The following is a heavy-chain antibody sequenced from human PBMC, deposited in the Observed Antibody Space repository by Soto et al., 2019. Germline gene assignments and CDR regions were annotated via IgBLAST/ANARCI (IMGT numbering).Heavy chain of an antibody. D-gene: IGHD1-26*01. Sequence: QVQLQESGPGLVKPSDTLSLTCAVSGYSLSSSNWWGWIRQPPGKGLEWIGDIHYSGTTYYNPSLKSRVTMSVDTSKNQFSLKLTSVTAVDTAGYYCARRETQGPIDYWGQGTLVTVSS. CDR1: GYSLSSSNW. CDR2: IHYSGTT. J-gene: IGHJ4*02. CDR3: ARRETQGPIDY. V-gene: IGHV4-28*01.